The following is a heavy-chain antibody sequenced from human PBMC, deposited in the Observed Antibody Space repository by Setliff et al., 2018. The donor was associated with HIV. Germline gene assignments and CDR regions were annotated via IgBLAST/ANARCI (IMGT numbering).Heavy chain of an antibody. D-gene: IGHD3-22*01. V-gene: IGHV3-48*04. J-gene: IGHJ4*02. CDR1: GFTFSSYS. Sequence: GGSLSLSCAASGFTFSSYSMNWVRQAPGKGLEWVSYISSSGTTIYYADSVKGRFTISRDNAKNSLYLQMNSLRAEDTAVYYCARPNYYDSSGSFDYWGQGTLVTVSS. CDR2: ISSSGTTI. CDR3: ARPNYYDSSGSFDY.